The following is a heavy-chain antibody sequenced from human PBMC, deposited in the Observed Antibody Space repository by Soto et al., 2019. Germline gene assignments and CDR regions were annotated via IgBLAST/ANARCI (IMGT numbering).Heavy chain of an antibody. V-gene: IGHV4-31*03. CDR3: ARWWSGSRQGCDH. D-gene: IGHD3-3*01. CDR1: GGSISSGDYY. Sequence: QVQLQESGPGLVKPSQTLSLTCTVSGGSISSGDYYWSWIRQHPGKGLEWIGYIYYSGSTNYNPSLKRRDPISVDTSTHQYSLKLSSVTAADQVVYSCARWWSGSRQGCDHWGQGTLVTVSS. J-gene: IGHJ5*02. CDR2: IYYSGST.